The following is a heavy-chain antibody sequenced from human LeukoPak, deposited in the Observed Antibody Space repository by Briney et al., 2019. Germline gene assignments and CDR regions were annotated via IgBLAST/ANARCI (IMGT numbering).Heavy chain of an antibody. CDR3: AKYSPQDSGSSHFDY. CDR2: IRDSGSST. CDR1: GFTFSSYA. D-gene: IGHD1-26*01. V-gene: IGHV3-23*01. J-gene: IGHJ4*02. Sequence: LTGGSLRLSCAASGFTFSSYAMSWVRQAPGKGLEWVSAIRDSGSSTHYADSVKGRFTTSRDNSKNTLFLQMDSLRAEDTAIYYCAKYSPQDSGSSHFDYWGQGALVTVSS.